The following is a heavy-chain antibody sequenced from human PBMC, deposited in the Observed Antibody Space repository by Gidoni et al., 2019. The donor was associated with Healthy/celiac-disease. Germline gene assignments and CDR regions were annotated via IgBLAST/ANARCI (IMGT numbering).Heavy chain of an antibody. D-gene: IGHD3-3*01. CDR1: GLTLRTCD. Sequence: QAQPRESGGGVGEPGRSLGLSCAAAGLTLRTCDVHGYSQAPGEGLEGVAVIWDDGSDMYFADAVKGRFTISKDNSKNALYLQMNSLRAEDTAVYYCARDPGKCYDFWSGYYEKAFWFDPWGQGTLVTVSS. V-gene: IGHV3-33*01. J-gene: IGHJ5*02. CDR3: ARDPGKCYDFWSGYYEKAFWFDP. CDR2: IWDDGSDM.